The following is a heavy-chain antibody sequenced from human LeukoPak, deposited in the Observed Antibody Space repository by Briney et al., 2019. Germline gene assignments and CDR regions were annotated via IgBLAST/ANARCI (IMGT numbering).Heavy chain of an antibody. Sequence: PGGSLRLSCAASGFTFSSYAMNWVRQAPGKGLEWVSTISGSGGSTYYADSVKGRFTISRDNSKNTLYLQVNSLRAEDTAVYYCAKPGIAVAGMYNWFDPWGQGTLVTVSS. J-gene: IGHJ5*02. V-gene: IGHV3-23*01. CDR2: ISGSGGST. D-gene: IGHD6-19*01. CDR3: AKPGIAVAGMYNWFDP. CDR1: GFTFSSYA.